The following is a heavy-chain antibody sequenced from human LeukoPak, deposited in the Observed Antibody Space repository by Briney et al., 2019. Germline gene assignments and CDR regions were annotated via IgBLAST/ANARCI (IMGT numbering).Heavy chain of an antibody. J-gene: IGHJ4*02. CDR1: GFTFSSYG. CDR3: ARDGQSYYGSGSYQGY. V-gene: IGHV3-33*08. Sequence: GGSLRLSCAASGFTFSSYGMHWVRQAPGKGLEWVAVIWYDGSNKYYADSVKGRFTTSRDNSKNTLYLQMNSLRAEDTAVYYCARDGQSYYGSGSYQGYWGQGTLVTVSS. CDR2: IWYDGSNK. D-gene: IGHD3-10*01.